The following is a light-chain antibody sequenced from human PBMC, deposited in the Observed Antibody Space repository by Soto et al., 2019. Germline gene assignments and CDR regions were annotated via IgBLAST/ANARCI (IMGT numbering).Light chain of an antibody. CDR3: QQYNHWPPIT. CDR1: QSVTNN. CDR2: YAS. V-gene: IGKV3-15*01. J-gene: IGKJ5*01. Sequence: EIMMTQSPATLSVSPGERATLSCRASQSVTNNLAWYQQKPGQAPRLLIYYASTRATGVPARFSGRGSGTEFTLTISSLQSEDFSLYYCQQYNHWPPITFGQGTRLEIK.